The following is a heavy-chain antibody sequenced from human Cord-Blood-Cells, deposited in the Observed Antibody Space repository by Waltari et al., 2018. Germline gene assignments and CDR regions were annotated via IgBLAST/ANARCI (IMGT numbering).Heavy chain of an antibody. D-gene: IGHD7-27*01. J-gene: IGHJ3*02. CDR2: IYPGDSDT. Sequence: MGWVRQMPGKGLEWMGIIYPGDSDTRYSPSFQGQVTISADKSISTAYLQWSSLKASDTAMYYCARRSGKTGADAFDIWGQGTMVTVSS. V-gene: IGHV5-51*01. CDR3: ARRSGKTGADAFDI.